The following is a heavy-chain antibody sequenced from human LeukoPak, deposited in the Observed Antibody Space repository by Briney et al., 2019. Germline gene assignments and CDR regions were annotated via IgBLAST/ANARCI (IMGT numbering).Heavy chain of an antibody. CDR2: IYYSGST. CDR3: ARHATDSWQYYYYYYYMDV. J-gene: IGHJ6*03. V-gene: IGHV4-30-4*01. CDR1: GGSISSGDYY. D-gene: IGHD6-13*01. Sequence: SETLSLTCTVSGGSISSGDYYWSWIRQPPGKGLEWIGYIYYSGSTYYNPSLKSRVTISVDTSKNQFSLKLSSVTAADTAVYYCARHATDSWQYYYYYYYMDVWGKGTTVTVSS.